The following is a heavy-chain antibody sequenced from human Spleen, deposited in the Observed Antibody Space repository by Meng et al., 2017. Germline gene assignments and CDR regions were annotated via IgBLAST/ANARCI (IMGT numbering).Heavy chain of an antibody. V-gene: IGHV3-48*04. CDR3: ARDRFVEGWFGELSYYYYGMDV. CDR1: GFTFSSYA. J-gene: IGHJ6*02. D-gene: IGHD3-10*01. CDR2: ISSSGSTI. Sequence: GESLKISCAASGFTFSSYAMSWVRQAPGKGLEWVSYISSSGSTIYYADSVKGRFTISRDNAKNSLYLQMNNLRAEDTAVYYCARDRFVEGWFGELSYYYYGMDVWGQGTTVTVSS.